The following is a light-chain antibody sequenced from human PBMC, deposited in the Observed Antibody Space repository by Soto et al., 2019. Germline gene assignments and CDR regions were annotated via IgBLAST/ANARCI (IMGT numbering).Light chain of an antibody. Sequence: QSALTQPRSVSGSPGQSVTISCTGTSSDVGDYNYVSWYQQYPGKAPKLVIYDVSKRPSGVPDRFSGSKSGNTASLTISGLQAEEEADDYCCSFAGSYTFWVFGGGTKVTVL. CDR1: SSDVGDYNY. J-gene: IGLJ3*02. CDR3: CSFAGSYTFWV. V-gene: IGLV2-11*01. CDR2: DVS.